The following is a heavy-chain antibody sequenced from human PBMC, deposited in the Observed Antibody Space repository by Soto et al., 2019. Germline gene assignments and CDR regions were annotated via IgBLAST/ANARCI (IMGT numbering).Heavy chain of an antibody. D-gene: IGHD3-22*01. Sequence: SGKVSGKASGGTFRSYAFSWVRQAPGQGLAWMGGIIPPFGTTNYAQKFQGGVTITADESTSTAYMELSSLRSEETAVYYCARDNGQRDYYDSSLDAFDIWGQGTMVTVSS. CDR2: IIPPFGTT. J-gene: IGHJ3*02. CDR1: GGTFRSYA. V-gene: IGHV1-69*13. CDR3: ARDNGQRDYYDSSLDAFDI.